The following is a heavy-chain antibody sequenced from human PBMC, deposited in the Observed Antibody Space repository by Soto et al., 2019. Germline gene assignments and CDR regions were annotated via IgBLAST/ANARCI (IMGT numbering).Heavy chain of an antibody. Sequence: GGSLRLSCAASGFTFSSYAMSWVRQAPGKXLEWVSAISASGGSTYYADSVKGRFTISRDNSKNTLYLQMNSLRAEDTAVYYCAKQRASIFGVVPPPVFDYWGQGTLVTVCS. CDR3: AKQRASIFGVVPPPVFDY. J-gene: IGHJ4*02. V-gene: IGHV3-23*01. D-gene: IGHD3-3*01. CDR1: GFTFSSYA. CDR2: ISASGGST.